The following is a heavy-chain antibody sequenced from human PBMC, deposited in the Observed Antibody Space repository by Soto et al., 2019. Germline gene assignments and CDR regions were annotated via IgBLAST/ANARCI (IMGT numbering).Heavy chain of an antibody. CDR1: GFAFTTYS. D-gene: IGHD6-13*01. CDR3: ARQLAAPGTSFDY. CDR2: INGGNGNI. J-gene: IGHJ4*02. V-gene: IGHV1-3*01. Sequence: ASVKVSCKASGFAFTTYSLHWVRQAPGQRLEWMAWINGGNGNIEYSQKFQNRVTITRDTSASTVYMELSSLRSEDTAVYYCARQLAAPGTSFDYWGPGALVTVFS.